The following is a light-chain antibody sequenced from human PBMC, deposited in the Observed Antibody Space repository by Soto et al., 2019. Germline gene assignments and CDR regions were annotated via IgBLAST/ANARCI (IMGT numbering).Light chain of an antibody. J-gene: IGKJ4*01. CDR1: QDINNY. CDR3: QQYEDLPLT. V-gene: IGKV1-33*01. CDR2: GAS. Sequence: DIQMTQSPSSLSASVGDRVTITCQASQDINNYLNWYQQKPGKAPKVLISGASNLQTGVPSRFSDSGSGTDFTFTISGLQPEDIATYYCQQYEDLPLTFGGGTKVEIK.